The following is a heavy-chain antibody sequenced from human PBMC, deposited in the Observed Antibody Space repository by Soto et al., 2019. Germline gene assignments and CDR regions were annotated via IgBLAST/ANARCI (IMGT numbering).Heavy chain of an antibody. CDR2: TYYRSKWYN. V-gene: IGHV6-1*01. CDR1: GDSVSSNSAA. J-gene: IGHJ4*02. D-gene: IGHD5-18*01. CDR3: ARDYSSYGPFDY. Sequence: SRTCAISGDSVSSNSAAWNWIRQSPSRVLEWLGRTYYRSKWYNDYAVSVRSRITINPDTSKNQFSLQLNSVTPEDTAVYYCARDYSSYGPFDYWGQGTLVTVSS.